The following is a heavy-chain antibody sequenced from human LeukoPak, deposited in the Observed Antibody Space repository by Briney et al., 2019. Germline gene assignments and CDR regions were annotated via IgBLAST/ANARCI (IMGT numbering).Heavy chain of an antibody. J-gene: IGHJ6*02. CDR3: ARAFGCSGTSCHARWGYYYYAMDV. V-gene: IGHV3-30-3*01. D-gene: IGHD2-2*01. CDR1: ASTFSNDA. CDR2: VSCDETNK. Sequence: SGGSLRLSCAASASTFSNDAIHWDRQAPGKGLVWVAVVSCDETNKYYADSVKGRFTISRDNSKNTVYLQMSSLRAEDTAMYYCARAFGCSGTSCHARWGYYYYAMDVWGQGTTVTVSS.